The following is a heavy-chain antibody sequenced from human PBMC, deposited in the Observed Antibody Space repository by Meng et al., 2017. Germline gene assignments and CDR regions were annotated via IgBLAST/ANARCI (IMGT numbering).Heavy chain of an antibody. CDR3: ARESRDYYFDY. Sequence: QCQLVQYGAEVKKPGASVRGSCKDSGYTFTSYCSSCVRQAPGQGLEWIGWISAYNGNTNYAQKLQRRVTMTTDTSTSTAYMELRSLRSDDTAVYYCARESRDYYFDYWGQGTLVTVSS. J-gene: IGHJ4*02. V-gene: IGHV1-18*01. CDR1: GYTFTSYC. CDR2: ISAYNGNT. D-gene: IGHD3/OR15-3a*01.